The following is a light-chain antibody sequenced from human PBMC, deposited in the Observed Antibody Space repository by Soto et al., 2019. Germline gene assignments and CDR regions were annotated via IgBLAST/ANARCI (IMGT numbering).Light chain of an antibody. CDR3: SSYTSSSTPTYV. V-gene: IGLV2-14*01. CDR2: EVS. Sequence: QSVLTQPASVSGSPGQSITISCTGTNSDVGVYNYVSWYQQHPGKAPKLVIYEVSNRPSGVSNRFSGSKSGNTASLTISGLQAEDEADYYCSSYTSSSTPTYVFGTGTKVTVL. J-gene: IGLJ1*01. CDR1: NSDVGVYNY.